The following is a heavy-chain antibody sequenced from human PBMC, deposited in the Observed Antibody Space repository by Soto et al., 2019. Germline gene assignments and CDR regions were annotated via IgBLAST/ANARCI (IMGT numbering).Heavy chain of an antibody. D-gene: IGHD3-22*01. V-gene: IGHV3-23*01. CDR2: ISAGGDLS. CDR1: GFVFGWNS. Sequence: EVQLLESGGDLIHPGGSLRLSCAASGFVFGWNSMTWVRQTPGKGLEWVAGISAGGDLSWHADFVKGRFTISRDNSKNMVYLQMNNLRVDDTAVYFCSKWDGYGDYWGRGALVTVSA. CDR3: SKWDGYGDY. J-gene: IGHJ4*02.